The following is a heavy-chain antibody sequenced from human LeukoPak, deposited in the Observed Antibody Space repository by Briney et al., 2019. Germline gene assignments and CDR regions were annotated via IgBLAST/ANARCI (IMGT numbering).Heavy chain of an antibody. CDR2: ISGSGGST. D-gene: IGHD5-18*01. CDR1: GFTFSSYA. CDR3: AKGIQLWLPAGDNFDY. J-gene: IGHJ4*02. Sequence: QAGGSLRLSCAASGFTFSSYAMSWVRQAPGKGLEGVLAISGSGGSTYYADSVKGRFTISRDNSKNTLYLQMNSLRAEDTAVYYCAKGIQLWLPAGDNFDYWGQGTLVTVS. V-gene: IGHV3-23*01.